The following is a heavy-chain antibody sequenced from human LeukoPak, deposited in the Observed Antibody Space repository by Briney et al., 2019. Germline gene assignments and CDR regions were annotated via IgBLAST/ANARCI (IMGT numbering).Heavy chain of an antibody. CDR1: GFTFSSYA. Sequence: PGGSLRLSCAASGFTFSSYAMNWVRQAPGKGLEWVSFIASGGSSTYYADSVEGGFSISRDNSKNTLFLQMNSLRAEDTALYYCATKMARGGFDIWGQGTMVTVSS. D-gene: IGHD5-24*01. V-gene: IGHV3-23*03. J-gene: IGHJ3*02. CDR2: IASGGSST. CDR3: ATKMARGGFDI.